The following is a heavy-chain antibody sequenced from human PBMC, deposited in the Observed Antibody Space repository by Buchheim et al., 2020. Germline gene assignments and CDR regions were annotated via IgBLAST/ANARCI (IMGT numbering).Heavy chain of an antibody. CDR2: IYYSGST. Sequence: QVQLQESGPGLVKPSQTLSLTCTVSGGSISSGGYYWSWIRQHPGKGLEWIGYIYYSGSTYYNPSLKSRVTISVDTSKNQFFLKLSSVTAADTAVYYCARDARGPGMLGFGESNWFDPWGQGTL. CDR3: ARDARGPGMLGFGESNWFDP. CDR1: GGSISSGGYY. J-gene: IGHJ5*02. D-gene: IGHD3-10*01. V-gene: IGHV4-31*03.